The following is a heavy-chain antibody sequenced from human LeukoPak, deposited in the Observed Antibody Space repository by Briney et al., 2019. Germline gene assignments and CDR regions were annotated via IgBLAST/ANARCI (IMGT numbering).Heavy chain of an antibody. Sequence: GGSLRLSCTVSGFTLSSYEMSWIRQAPGRGLEWVSSIDYSGGSSYYADSVRGRFTISRDNSKNTLYLQMNRLRVEDAALYYCARAPVTSCRGAFCYPFDYWGQGILVTVSS. CDR2: IDYSGGSS. V-gene: IGHV3-23*01. D-gene: IGHD2-21*01. J-gene: IGHJ4*02. CDR1: GFTLSSYE. CDR3: ARAPVTSCRGAFCYPFDY.